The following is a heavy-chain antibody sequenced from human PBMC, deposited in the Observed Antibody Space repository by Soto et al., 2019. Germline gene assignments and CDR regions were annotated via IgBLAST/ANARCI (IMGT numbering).Heavy chain of an antibody. V-gene: IGHV1-58*01. CDR1: GATFTSST. D-gene: IGHD3-22*01. J-gene: IGHJ4*02. CDR2: ILVGSGQT. CDR3: AAISSGYYRGFDY. Sequence: SVKVSCKASGATFTSSTVNWVRQARGQPPEWIGWILVGSGQTNSAQKFQGRVAITRDMSTYTAYLELNSLRSGDSAVYYCAAISSGYYRGFDYWGQGTPVTVSS.